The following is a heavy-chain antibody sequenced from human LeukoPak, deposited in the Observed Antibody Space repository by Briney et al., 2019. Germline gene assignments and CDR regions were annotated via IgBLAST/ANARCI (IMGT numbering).Heavy chain of an antibody. D-gene: IGHD3-10*01. CDR1: GFTFSDYE. Sequence: GGSLRLSCAASGFTFSDYEMNWVRQAPGKGLEWVSYISSSASIIYYSDSVKGRFTISRDNAENSVYLQMNSLRAEDTAVYYCARGSGGDFDYWGQGTLVTVSS. CDR2: ISSSASII. V-gene: IGHV3-48*03. J-gene: IGHJ4*02. CDR3: ARGSGGDFDY.